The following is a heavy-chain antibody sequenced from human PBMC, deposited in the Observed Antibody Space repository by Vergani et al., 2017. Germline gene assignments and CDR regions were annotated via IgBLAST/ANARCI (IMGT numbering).Heavy chain of an antibody. D-gene: IGHD1-26*01. CDR1: GGSISSSSYY. J-gene: IGHJ4*02. Sequence: QLQLQESGPGLVKPSETLSLTCTVSGGSISSSSYYWGWIRQPPGKGLEWIGSIYYSGSTYYNPSLKSRVTISVDTSKNQFSLKLSSVTAADTAVYYCAKVGYKSRWELLLHFDYWGQGTLVTVSS. CDR3: AKVGYKSRWELLLHFDY. V-gene: IGHV4-39*07. CDR2: IYYSGST.